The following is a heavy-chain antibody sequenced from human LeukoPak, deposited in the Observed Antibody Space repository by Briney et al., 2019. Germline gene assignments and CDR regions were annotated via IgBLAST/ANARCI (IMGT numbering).Heavy chain of an antibody. Sequence: SETLSLTCTVSGYSISSGYYWGWIRQSPGKGLEWIGSIYHTGSTYYNPSLKSRVTISVDTSKNQFSLKLSSVTAADTAVYYCARGMDILTPSINMDVWGKGTTVTISS. CDR3: ARGMDILTPSINMDV. J-gene: IGHJ6*03. CDR2: IYHTGST. V-gene: IGHV4-38-2*02. D-gene: IGHD3-9*01. CDR1: GYSISSGYY.